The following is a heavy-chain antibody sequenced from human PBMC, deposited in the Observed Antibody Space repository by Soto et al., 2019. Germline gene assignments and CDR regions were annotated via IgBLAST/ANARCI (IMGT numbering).Heavy chain of an antibody. CDR1: GVTFRNYP. V-gene: IGHV3-64D*06. Sequence: GGSPKLSSSASGVTFRNYPLHWVRQAPGKGLESVSTISSNGGGTYYADSVKGRFTISRDNSKNTLYLQMSSLRPEDTAVYYCVRDLAGANGAFDIWGQGTMVTV. J-gene: IGHJ3*02. CDR3: VRDLAGANGAFDI. CDR2: ISSNGGGT. D-gene: IGHD2-8*01.